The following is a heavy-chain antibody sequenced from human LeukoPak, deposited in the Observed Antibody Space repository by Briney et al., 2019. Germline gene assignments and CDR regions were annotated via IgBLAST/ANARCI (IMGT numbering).Heavy chain of an antibody. J-gene: IGHJ4*02. Sequence: QSGGSLRLSCVASGFTFSSYWMHWVRQDPRKGLVWVSRISGDGRNINYADSVRGRFTISRDNAKNTLYLQMNSLRAEDTAVYYCARDPYDYGGPLYYFDYWGQGTLVTVSS. CDR2: ISGDGRNI. CDR1: GFTFSSYW. V-gene: IGHV3-74*01. CDR3: ARDPYDYGGPLYYFDY. D-gene: IGHD4-23*01.